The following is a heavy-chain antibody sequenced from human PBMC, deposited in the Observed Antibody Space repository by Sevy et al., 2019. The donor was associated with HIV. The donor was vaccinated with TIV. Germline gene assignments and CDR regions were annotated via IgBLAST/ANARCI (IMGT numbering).Heavy chain of an antibody. V-gene: IGHV3-23*01. CDR1: GFTFSIYT. CDR3: AKSTASYSGDYDY. CDR2: ISGSGVGT. J-gene: IGHJ4*02. D-gene: IGHD4-17*01. Sequence: GESLKISCAASGFTFSIYTMNWVRQTPGKGLEWVSTISGSGVGTNYADSVKGRFTISRDNSKNTLYLQMNSLRAEDSAVYYCAKSTASYSGDYDYWGQGTLVTVSS.